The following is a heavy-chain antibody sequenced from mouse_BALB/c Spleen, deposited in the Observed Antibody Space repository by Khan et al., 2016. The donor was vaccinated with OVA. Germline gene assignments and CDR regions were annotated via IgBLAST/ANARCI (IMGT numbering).Heavy chain of an antibody. J-gene: IGHJ4*01. V-gene: IGHV9-3-1*01. D-gene: IGHD2-14*01. CDR1: GYTFRNNG. CDR3: SRGGYNGTMDS. CDR2: INTYTGDP. Sequence: QIQLVQSGPELKKPGETVKISCKASGYTFRNNGMNWVKQTPGKGLKWMGWINTYTGDPTYADDFKGRFAFSLETSADTAYLQINNLKNEDTATXVESRGGYNGTMDSWGQGTSVTVSS.